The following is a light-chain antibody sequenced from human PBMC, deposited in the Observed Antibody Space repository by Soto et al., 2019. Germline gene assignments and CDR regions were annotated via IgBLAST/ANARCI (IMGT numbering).Light chain of an antibody. CDR2: GAS. J-gene: IGKJ1*01. Sequence: LSPGERATLSCRASQSVSTNYLAWYQRKPGQAPRLLIYGASSRATGIPDRFSGSGSGTDFTLTITRLEPEDFAVYYCQQYGSSPPTFGQGTKVEIK. V-gene: IGKV3-20*01. CDR1: QSVSTNY. CDR3: QQYGSSPPT.